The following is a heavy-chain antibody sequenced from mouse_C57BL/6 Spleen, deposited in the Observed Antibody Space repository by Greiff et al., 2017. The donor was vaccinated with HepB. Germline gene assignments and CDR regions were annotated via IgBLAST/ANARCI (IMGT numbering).Heavy chain of an antibody. J-gene: IGHJ4*01. V-gene: IGHV1-81*01. CDR3: ARCLYYDYDEGAMDY. D-gene: IGHD2-4*01. CDR2: IYPRSGNT. Sequence: QVQLQQSGAELARPGASVKLSCKASGYTFTSYGISWVKQRTGQGLEWIGAIYPRSGNTYYNEKFKGKATLTADKSSSTAYMELRSLTSEDSAVYFCARCLYYDYDEGAMDYWGQGTSVTVSS. CDR1: GYTFTSYG.